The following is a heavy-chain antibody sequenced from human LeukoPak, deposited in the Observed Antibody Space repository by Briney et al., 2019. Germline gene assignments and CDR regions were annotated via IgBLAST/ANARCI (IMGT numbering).Heavy chain of an antibody. CDR2: IFGSGGST. V-gene: IGHV3-23*01. J-gene: IGHJ4*02. CDR1: GFTFSSFA. CDR3: AKTTTGYSSGRFPGWPVDY. Sequence: AGGSLRLYCAASGFTFSSFAMYWVGPAPGKGLEWVSGIFGSGGSTHYADSVKGRFTISRDNSKNTVYLQMNSLRAEDTAVYYCAKTTTGYSSGRFPGWPVDYWGQGTLVTVSS. D-gene: IGHD6-19*01.